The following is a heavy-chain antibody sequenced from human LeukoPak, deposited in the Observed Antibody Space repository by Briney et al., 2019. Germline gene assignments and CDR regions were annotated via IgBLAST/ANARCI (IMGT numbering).Heavy chain of an antibody. V-gene: IGHV1-2*02. CDR3: ASLAITMVRGLNLDY. D-gene: IGHD3-10*01. Sequence: ASVKVSCKASGYTFTGYYMHWVRQAPGQGLEWMGWINPNSGGTNYAQKFQGRVTMTRDTSISTAYMELSRLRSDDTAVHYCASLAITMVRGLNLDYWGQGTLVTVSS. J-gene: IGHJ4*02. CDR2: INPNSGGT. CDR1: GYTFTGYY.